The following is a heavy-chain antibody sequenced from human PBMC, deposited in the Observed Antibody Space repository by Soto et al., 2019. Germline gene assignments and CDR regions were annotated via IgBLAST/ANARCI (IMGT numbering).Heavy chain of an antibody. D-gene: IGHD3-10*01. J-gene: IGHJ4*02. CDR2: INHSGST. CDR3: ARAREGGYSGIDY. Sequence: SETLSLTCAVYGGSFSGHYWSWIRQPPGKGLEWIGEINHSGSTNYNPSLKSRVTISVDTSKNQFSLKLSSVTAADTAVYYCARAREGGYSGIDYWGQGTLVTVSS. CDR1: GGSFSGHY. V-gene: IGHV4-34*01.